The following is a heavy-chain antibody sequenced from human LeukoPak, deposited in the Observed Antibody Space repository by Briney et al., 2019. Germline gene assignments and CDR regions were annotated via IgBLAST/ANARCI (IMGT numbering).Heavy chain of an antibody. CDR3: ERGPSIMGAPFRSYYMDV. V-gene: IGHV4-34*01. Sequence: SETLCLTCAVYGGSFSGDYWSWIRQPPGKGLEWIGEINHGGSTNCNPSLKSRVTISVDTSKNQFSLKLSSVTAADTAVYCCERGPSIMGAPFRSYYMDVWGKGTTVTVSS. J-gene: IGHJ6*03. CDR1: GGSFSGDY. D-gene: IGHD1-26*01. CDR2: INHGGST.